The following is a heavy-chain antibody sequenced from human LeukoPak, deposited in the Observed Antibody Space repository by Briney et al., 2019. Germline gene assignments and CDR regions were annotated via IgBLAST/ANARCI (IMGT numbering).Heavy chain of an antibody. CDR2: IYTSGST. V-gene: IGHV4-4*07. CDR1: SGSISSYY. J-gene: IGHJ4*02. D-gene: IGHD3-10*01. Sequence: PSATLSLTCTVSSGSISSYYWSWIRQPAGKGLEWIGRIYTSGSTNYNPTLKSRVTMSVDTSKNQFSLKLSSVTAADTAVYYCARGISMVRGNQHFDYWGQGTLVTVSS. CDR3: ARGISMVRGNQHFDY.